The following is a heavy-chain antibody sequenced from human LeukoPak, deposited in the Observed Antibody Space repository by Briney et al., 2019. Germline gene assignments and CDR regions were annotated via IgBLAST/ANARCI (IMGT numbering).Heavy chain of an antibody. J-gene: IGHJ5*02. D-gene: IGHD6-13*01. V-gene: IGHV3-33*01. CDR3: ARDNRGSSWYPWFDP. CDR1: GFTFSSYG. CDR2: TWYDGSNK. Sequence: PGRSLRLSCAASGFTFSSYGMHWVRQAPGKGLEWVAVTWYDGSNKYYADSVKGRFTISRDNSKNTLYLQMNSLRAEDTAVYYCARDNRGSSWYPWFDPWGQGTLVTVSS.